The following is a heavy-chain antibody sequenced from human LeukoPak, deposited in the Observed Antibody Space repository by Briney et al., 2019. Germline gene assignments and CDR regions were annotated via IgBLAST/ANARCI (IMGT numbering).Heavy chain of an antibody. CDR2: INPSGGST. D-gene: IGHD2-2*01. J-gene: IGHJ6*03. V-gene: IGHV1-46*03. CDR1: GYTFTSYY. CDR3: ARYYCSSTSCPNYYYYMDV. Sequence: ASVKVSCKASGYTFTSYYMHWVRQAPGQGLEWMGIINPSGGSTSYAQKFQGRVTMTRDTSTSTVYMELSSLRSEDTAVYYCARYYCSSTSCPNYYYYMDVWGKGTTVTVSS.